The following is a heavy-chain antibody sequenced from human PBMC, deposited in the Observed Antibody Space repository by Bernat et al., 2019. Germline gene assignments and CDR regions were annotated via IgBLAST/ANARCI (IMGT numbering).Heavy chain of an antibody. CDR1: AGSISSNNYF. V-gene: IGHV4-39*01. CDR3: TTAWRAIYYYGSSGYYGWDAFDS. CDR2: VYFSGST. D-gene: IGHD3-22*01. Sequence: QVQLQESGPGLVKPSETLSLTCTVSAGSISSNNYFWCWIREPPGKGLEWIGSVYFSGSTYYNPSLKGRVTISVDTSKNQFSLKLSSVTAADTAVYYWTTAWRAIYYYGSSGYYGWDAFDSWGQGTMVTVSS. J-gene: IGHJ3*02.